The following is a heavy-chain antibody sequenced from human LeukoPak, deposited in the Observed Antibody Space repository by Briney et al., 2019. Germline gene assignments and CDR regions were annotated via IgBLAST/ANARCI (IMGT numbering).Heavy chain of an antibody. Sequence: HPWGSLRLSCVASGFTLSRYWMTWVRQAPEKGLEWVANINRDGSEIHYMDSVEGRFTISRVNARDSLYLQMNSLRAEDTAVYFCARVEEYQRYYFYSYMDVWGKGTSVTVSS. J-gene: IGHJ6*03. CDR2: INRDGSEI. D-gene: IGHD2-2*01. CDR1: GFTLSRYW. CDR3: ARVEEYQRYYFYSYMDV. V-gene: IGHV3-7*01.